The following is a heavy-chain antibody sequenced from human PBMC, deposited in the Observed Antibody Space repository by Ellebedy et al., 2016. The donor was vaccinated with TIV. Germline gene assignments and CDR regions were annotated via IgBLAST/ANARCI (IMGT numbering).Heavy chain of an antibody. J-gene: IGHJ5*02. CDR3: ARRGSYGDYAVQVNPWFDP. CDR1: GFSFRSYW. Sequence: PGGSLRLSCVASGFSFRSYWMSWVRQAPGKGLEWVANIYQDGSNQSYVDSVKGRFTISSDNANKSLFLQMNSLRGEDTAVYYCARRGSYGDYAVQVNPWFDPWGQGTLVTVSS. D-gene: IGHD4-17*01. V-gene: IGHV3-7*01. CDR2: IYQDGSNQ.